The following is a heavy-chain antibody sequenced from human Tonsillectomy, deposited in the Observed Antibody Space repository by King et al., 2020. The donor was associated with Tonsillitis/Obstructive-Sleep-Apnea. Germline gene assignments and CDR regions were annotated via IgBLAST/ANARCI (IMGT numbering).Heavy chain of an antibody. CDR1: GYTFTSHW. J-gene: IGHJ6*02. CDR3: ARMTGTSTCNGNHYSMDV. Sequence: QLVQSGTEVKKPGESLGISCKGSGYTFTSHWISWVRQMPGKGLEWMGRIDPSDSYTNYSPSFQGHVTISVDKSFSTAYLQWSSLKASDTAMYYCARMTGTSTCNGNHYSMDVWGQGTTVTVSS. D-gene: IGHD1-1*01. V-gene: IGHV5-10-1*03. CDR2: IDPSDSYT.